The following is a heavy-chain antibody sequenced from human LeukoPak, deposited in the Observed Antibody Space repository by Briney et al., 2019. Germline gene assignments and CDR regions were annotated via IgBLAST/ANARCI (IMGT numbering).Heavy chain of an antibody. J-gene: IGHJ4*02. CDR1: GGSISTNSYY. CDR3: ATRRVSYGDYEY. V-gene: IGHV4-39*01. D-gene: IGHD4-17*01. CDR2: IYYSGST. Sequence: PSETLSLTCSVSGGSISTNSYYWDWIRQPPGKGLEWIGSIYYSGSTYYNPSLKSRVTISVDTPKNQFSLKLSSVTAADTAVYYCATRRVSYGDYEYWGQGSLVTVSS.